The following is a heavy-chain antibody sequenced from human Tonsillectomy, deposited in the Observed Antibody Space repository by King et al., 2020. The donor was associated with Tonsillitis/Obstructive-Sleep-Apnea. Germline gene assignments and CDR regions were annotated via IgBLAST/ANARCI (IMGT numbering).Heavy chain of an antibody. D-gene: IGHD6-19*01. J-gene: IGHJ4*02. CDR1: GFTFSTYW. Sequence: VQLVESGGGLVQPGGYLRLSCASSGFTFSTYWMSWVRQAPGIWLEWVANIKPDGSETNYVDSVKGRFTISRDNAKNSLYLQMNSLRAEDTAVYYCARVRGSGCLDYWGQGTLVTVSS. CDR2: IKPDGSET. V-gene: IGHV3-7*04. CDR3: ARVRGSGCLDY.